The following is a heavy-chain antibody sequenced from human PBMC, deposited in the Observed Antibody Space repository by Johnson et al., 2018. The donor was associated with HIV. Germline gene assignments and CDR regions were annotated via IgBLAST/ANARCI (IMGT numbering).Heavy chain of an antibody. D-gene: IGHD6-13*01. Sequence: HLVESGGGVVQPGGSLRLSCAASGFTFSAYGMHWLRQAPRKGLEWVAFIRYDGSDIYYADSVKGRFTISRDNSKNTLYLQMNSLRAEDTAVYYCARAIRSAAAGRFGSFESWGQGTMVTVAS. CDR3: ARAIRSAAAGRFGSFES. J-gene: IGHJ3*02. V-gene: IGHV3-30*02. CDR1: GFTFSAYG. CDR2: IRYDGSDI.